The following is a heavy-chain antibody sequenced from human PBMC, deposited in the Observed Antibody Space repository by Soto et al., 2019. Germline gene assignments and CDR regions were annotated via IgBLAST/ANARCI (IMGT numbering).Heavy chain of an antibody. D-gene: IGHD4-17*01. Sequence: EEQLVESGGGLVQPGGSLRLSCAASGFTFSNYWMHWVRQVPGKGLVWVSRINGDGSNTKYADSVRGRFTISRDNAKNTLYLQMNSLRAEDTAVYYCVRLRSTTLGSGDAFAIWGQGTVVTVSS. CDR2: INGDGSNT. V-gene: IGHV3-74*03. CDR1: GFTFSNYW. J-gene: IGHJ3*02. CDR3: VRLRSTTLGSGDAFAI.